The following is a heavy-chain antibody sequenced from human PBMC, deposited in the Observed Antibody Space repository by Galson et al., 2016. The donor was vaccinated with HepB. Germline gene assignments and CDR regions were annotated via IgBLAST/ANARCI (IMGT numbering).Heavy chain of an antibody. Sequence: SLRLSCAASGFTVSSNYMNWVRQAPGKGLEWVSVIYSGGTTYYAGSVKGRFTISRDNSKNTLYLQMNSLRAEDTAVYYCAGLSGSYCFGMDVWGQGTTVTVSS. J-gene: IGHJ6*02. V-gene: IGHV3-53*01. CDR1: GFTVSSNY. CDR3: AGLSGSYCFGMDV. D-gene: IGHD1-26*01. CDR2: IYSGGTT.